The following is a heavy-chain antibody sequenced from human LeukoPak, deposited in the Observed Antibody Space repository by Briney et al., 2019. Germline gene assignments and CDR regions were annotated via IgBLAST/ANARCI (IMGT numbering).Heavy chain of an antibody. V-gene: IGHV1-69*13. CDR2: IIPLFGTA. J-gene: IGHJ4*02. CDR3: ATGGPAAIGGLGY. CDR1: GGTFTSFA. Sequence: GASVEVSCKASGGTFTSFAISWVRQAPGQGLEWMGGIIPLFGTANYAQKFQGRATITADESTNTAYMELGTLRSDDTAVYYCATGGPAAIGGLGYWGQGTLVTVSS. D-gene: IGHD2-2*02.